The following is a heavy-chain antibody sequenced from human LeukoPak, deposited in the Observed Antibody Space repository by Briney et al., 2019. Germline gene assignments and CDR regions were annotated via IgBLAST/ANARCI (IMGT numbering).Heavy chain of an antibody. CDR3: AREGEIGYDLSDY. CDR1: GFTFTSSA. CDR2: IVVGSGNT. Sequence: ASVKVSCKASGFTFTSSAMQWVRQARGQRLEWIGWIVVGSGNTNYAQKFQERVTITRDMSTSTAYMELSSLRSEDTAVYYCAREGEIGYDLSDYWGQGTLVTVSS. D-gene: IGHD5-12*01. V-gene: IGHV1-58*02. J-gene: IGHJ4*02.